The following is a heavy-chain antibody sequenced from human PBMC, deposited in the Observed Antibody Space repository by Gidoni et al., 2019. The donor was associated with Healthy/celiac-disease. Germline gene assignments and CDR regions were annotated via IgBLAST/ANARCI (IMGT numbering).Heavy chain of an antibody. CDR2: INHSGST. CDR3: ATGSSWYGDY. Sequence: VQLQQWGAGLLKPSETMSLTCAVYGGSFSGYYWSWIRQPPGQGLEWIGEINHSGSTNYNPSRKSRVPISVDTSKNQFSLKLSSVTAADTAVYYCATGSSWYGDYWGQGTLVTVSS. CDR1: GGSFSGYY. V-gene: IGHV4-34*01. J-gene: IGHJ4*02. D-gene: IGHD6-13*01.